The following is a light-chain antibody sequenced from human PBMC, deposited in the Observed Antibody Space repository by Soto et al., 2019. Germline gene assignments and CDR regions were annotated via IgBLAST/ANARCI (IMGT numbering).Light chain of an antibody. CDR3: QQRGSWPPLT. Sequence: EVVLTQSLATLSLSPGERATLSCRASQSVANYIAWYQKRPGQSPRLLIYDSSNRATGIPARFTGSGSGTDFTLTISSLEPEDFAVYYCQQRGSWPPLTFGGGTKVEIK. CDR2: DSS. CDR1: QSVANY. V-gene: IGKV3-11*01. J-gene: IGKJ4*01.